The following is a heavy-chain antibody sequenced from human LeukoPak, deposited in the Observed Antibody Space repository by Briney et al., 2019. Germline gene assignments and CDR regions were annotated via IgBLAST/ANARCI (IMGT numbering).Heavy chain of an antibody. V-gene: IGHV1-3*01. D-gene: IGHD6-13*01. J-gene: IGHJ6*02. CDR1: GYAFTSYA. CDR3: AREPVAAAAPPHYYYYGMDV. Sequence: GASVKVSCKASGYAFTSYAMHWVRQAPGQRLEWMGWINAGNGNTKYSQKFQGRVTITRDTSASTAYMELSSLRSEDTAVYYCAREPVAAAAPPHYYYYGMDVRGQGTTVPVSS. CDR2: INAGNGNT.